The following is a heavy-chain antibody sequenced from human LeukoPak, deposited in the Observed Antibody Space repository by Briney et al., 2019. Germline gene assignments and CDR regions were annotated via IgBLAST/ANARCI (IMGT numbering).Heavy chain of an antibody. V-gene: IGHV3-23*01. CDR2: ISGSGDST. Sequence: GGSLRLSCAASGFTFSNYAMPWVRQAPGKGLGWVSTISGSGDSTYYSDSVKGRFTISRDNSENTLYLQLNSLRAEDTAVYYCAKGGWGTVLDYWGQGTLVTVSP. J-gene: IGHJ4*02. D-gene: IGHD3-16*01. CDR3: AKGGWGTVLDY. CDR1: GFTFSNYA.